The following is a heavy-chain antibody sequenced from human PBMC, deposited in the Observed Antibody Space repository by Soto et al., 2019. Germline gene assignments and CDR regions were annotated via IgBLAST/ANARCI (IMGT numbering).Heavy chain of an antibody. J-gene: IGHJ3*02. CDR3: KGGYGVRYGGVFFLGPFYI. V-gene: IGHV1-3*01. CDR1: GYTFTSYA. Sequence: ASVKVSCKASGYTFTSYAMHWVRQAPGQRHEWMGWINAGNGNTKYSQKIQSRVTITRDTSASTVNTKLSSLRSQDTPEDNSKGGYGVRYGGVFFLGPFYIWCHGTMVTVS. D-gene: IGHD3-16*01. CDR2: INAGNGNT.